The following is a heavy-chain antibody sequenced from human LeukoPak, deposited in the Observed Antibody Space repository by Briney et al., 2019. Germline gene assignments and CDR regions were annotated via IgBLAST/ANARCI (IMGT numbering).Heavy chain of an antibody. V-gene: IGHV3-21*01. D-gene: IGHD2-2*01. CDR3: AREVLIVVEPAANTIDY. J-gene: IGHJ4*02. CDR2: INKGGSYM. Sequence: GGSLRLSCAASGFTFRDYTMNWVRQTPGKGLEWVSAINKGGSYMTYADSAKGRFTVSRGNAKNSLFLQMNNLRVEDTAVYFCAREVLIVVEPAANTIDYWGQGTRVTVSS. CDR1: GFTFRDYT.